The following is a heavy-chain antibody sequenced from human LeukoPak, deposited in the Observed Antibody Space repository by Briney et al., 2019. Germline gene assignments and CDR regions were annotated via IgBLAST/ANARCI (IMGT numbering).Heavy chain of an antibody. J-gene: IGHJ4*02. CDR3: ASLFRGVIDY. V-gene: IGHV4-59*01. CDR2: IYYSGST. Sequence: PSETLSLTCTVSGGSISSYYWSWIRQPPGKGLEWIGYIYYSGSTNYNPSLKSRVTISVDTSKNQFSLKLSSVTAADTAVYYCASLFRGVIDYWGQGTLVTVSS. CDR1: GGSISSYY. D-gene: IGHD3-16*01.